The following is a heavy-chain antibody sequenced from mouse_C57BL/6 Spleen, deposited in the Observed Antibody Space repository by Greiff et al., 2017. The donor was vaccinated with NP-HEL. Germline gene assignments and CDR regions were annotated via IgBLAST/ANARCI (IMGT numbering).Heavy chain of an antibody. CDR3: TPPTVAPFAY. D-gene: IGHD1-1*01. J-gene: IGHJ3*01. Sequence: EVKLVQSGAELVRPGASVKLSCTASGFNIKDYYMHWVKQRPEQGLEWIGRIDPEDGDTEYAPKFQGKATMTADTSSNPASLQLSSLTSEDTAIYCCTPPTVAPFAYWGQGTLVTVSA. V-gene: IGHV14-1*01. CDR1: GFNIKDYY. CDR2: IDPEDGDT.